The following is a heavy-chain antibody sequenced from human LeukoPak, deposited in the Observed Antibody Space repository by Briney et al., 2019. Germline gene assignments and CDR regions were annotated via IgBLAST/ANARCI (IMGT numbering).Heavy chain of an antibody. D-gene: IGHD3-22*01. V-gene: IGHV3-23*01. CDR3: ANSRLVVTAFNI. J-gene: IGHJ3*02. CDR1: GFTFSRNA. Sequence: GGSLRLTCAASGFTFSRNAMSRVRQAPGKGLEWVSTIFVSSGRTYYADSVKGRFTISRDNSKNTLYLQMNSLSAEDTAVYYCANSRLVVTAFNIWGQGTMVTVSS. CDR2: IFVSSGRT.